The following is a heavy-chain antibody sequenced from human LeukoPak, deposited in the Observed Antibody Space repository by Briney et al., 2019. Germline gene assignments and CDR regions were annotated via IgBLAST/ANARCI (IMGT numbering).Heavy chain of an antibody. V-gene: IGHV1-18*01. D-gene: IGHD3-22*01. CDR1: GYTFTSYG. CDR3: ARSGGYYDSSGYYYLDY. J-gene: IGHJ4*02. CDR2: ISAYNGNT. Sequence: ASVKVSCKAFGYTFTSYGISWVRQAPGQGLEWMGWISAYNGNTNYAQKLQGRVTMTTDASTSTAYMELRSLRSDDTAVYYCARSGGYYDSSGYYYLDYWGQGTLVTVSS.